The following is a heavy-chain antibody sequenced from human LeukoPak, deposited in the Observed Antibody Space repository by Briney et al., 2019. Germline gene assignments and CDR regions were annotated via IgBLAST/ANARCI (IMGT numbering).Heavy chain of an antibody. D-gene: IGHD1/OR15-1a*01. CDR3: VRVPGTSGGHWYFDL. V-gene: IGHV3-21*01. Sequence: AGSLRLSCAASGFTLSTYSMNWVRQAPGKGLEWVSSISSSSSYIYYADSVKGRFTISRDNAKNSLYLQMNSLGAEDTAVYYCVRVPGTSGGHWYFDLWGRGTLVTVSS. CDR1: GFTLSTYS. J-gene: IGHJ2*01. CDR2: ISSSSSYI.